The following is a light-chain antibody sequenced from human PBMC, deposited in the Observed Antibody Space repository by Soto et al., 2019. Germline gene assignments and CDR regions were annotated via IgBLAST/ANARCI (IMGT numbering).Light chain of an antibody. CDR2: GAS. CDR3: QQYGSSGT. J-gene: IGKJ1*01. V-gene: IGKV3-20*01. CDR1: QSVSNND. Sequence: EIVLTQSPGTRSLSPGERATLSCRASQSVSNNDLAWDQQKPGQAPRLLIDGASNRATGIPDRFSGSGSGTDITLTISRLEPEEFAVYYCQQYGSSGTFGQGTKVEI.